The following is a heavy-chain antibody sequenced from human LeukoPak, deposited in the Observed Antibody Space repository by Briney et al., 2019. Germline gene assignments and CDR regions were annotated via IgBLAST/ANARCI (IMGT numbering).Heavy chain of an antibody. D-gene: IGHD1-26*01. V-gene: IGHV3-7*01. J-gene: IGHJ3*02. Sequence: GGSLRLFCAASGFTFSSYWMMWVRQASGKGWVEVANIKQDGSEKYYVDSVKGRFTISRDNAKNSLYLQMNSLRAEDTAVYYCARFYGANAFDIWGQGTMVTVSS. CDR2: IKQDGSEK. CDR3: ARFYGANAFDI. CDR1: GFTFSSYW.